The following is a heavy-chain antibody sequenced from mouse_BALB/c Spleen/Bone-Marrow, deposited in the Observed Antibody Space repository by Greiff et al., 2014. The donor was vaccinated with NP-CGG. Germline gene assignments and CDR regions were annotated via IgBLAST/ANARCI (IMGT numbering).Heavy chain of an antibody. CDR3: ARSERFWGLFAY. D-gene: IGHD3-1*01. V-gene: IGHV3-2*02. CDR2: ISYSGST. J-gene: IGHJ3*01. Sequence: EVQGVESGPGLVKPSQSLSLTCTVTGYSITSDYAWNWIRQFPGNKLEWMGYISYSGSTSYNPSLKSRISITRDTSKNQFFLQLNSVTTEDTATYYCARSERFWGLFAYWGQGTLVTVSA. CDR1: GYSITSDYA.